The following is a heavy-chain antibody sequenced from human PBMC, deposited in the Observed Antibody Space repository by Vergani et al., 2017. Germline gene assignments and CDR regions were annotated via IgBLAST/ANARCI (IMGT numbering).Heavy chain of an antibody. J-gene: IGHJ5*02. V-gene: IGHV3-11*05. D-gene: IGHD6-6*01. CDR1: GFTFSDYY. Sequence: VQLLESGGGLVQPGGSLRLSCAASGFTFSDYYMSWIRQAPGKGLEWVSYISSSSSYTNYADSVKGRFTISRDNAKNSLYLQMNSLRAEDTAVYYCARDKRIAARLPINNWFDPWGQGTLVTVSS. CDR2: ISSSSSYT. CDR3: ARDKRIAARLPINNWFDP.